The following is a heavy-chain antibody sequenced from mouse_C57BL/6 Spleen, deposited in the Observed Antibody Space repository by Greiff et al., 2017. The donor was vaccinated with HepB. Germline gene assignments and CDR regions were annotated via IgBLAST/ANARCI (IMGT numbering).Heavy chain of an antibody. CDR2: IWSGGST. Sequence: VQLVESGPGLVQPSQSLSITCTVSGFSLTSYGVHWVRQSPGKGLEWLGVIWSGGSTDYNAAFISRLSISKDNSKSQVFFKMNSLQADDTAIYYCARNRANWEAWFAYWGQGTLVTVSA. CDR3: ARNRANWEAWFAY. CDR1: GFSLTSYG. J-gene: IGHJ3*01. V-gene: IGHV2-2*01. D-gene: IGHD4-1*01.